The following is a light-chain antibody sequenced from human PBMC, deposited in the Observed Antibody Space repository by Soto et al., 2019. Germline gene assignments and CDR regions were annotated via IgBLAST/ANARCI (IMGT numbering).Light chain of an antibody. Sequence: DFQMTQSPSSLSASIGDRVTITCRASQSIRTYLNRNQQKPGKAPQLLIYAASRLQSGVPSRFSGSGSGTDFTLTISSLQPEDFATYYCQQSYSTMATFGQGTNVEIK. CDR3: QQSYSTMAT. CDR2: AAS. J-gene: IGKJ1*01. CDR1: QSIRTY. V-gene: IGKV1-39*01.